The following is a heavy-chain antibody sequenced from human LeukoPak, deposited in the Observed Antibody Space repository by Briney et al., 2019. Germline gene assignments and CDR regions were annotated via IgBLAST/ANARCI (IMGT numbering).Heavy chain of an antibody. CDR3: ARLSMVVVPAAMLDY. CDR2: ISSSSSYI. D-gene: IGHD2-2*01. Sequence: PGGSLRLSCAASGFTFSSYWMNWVRQAPGKGLEWVSSISSSSSYIYYADSVKGRFTISRDNAKNSLYLQMNSLRAEDTAVYYCARLSMVVVPAAMLDYWGQGTLVTVSS. CDR1: GFTFSSYW. V-gene: IGHV3-21*01. J-gene: IGHJ4*02.